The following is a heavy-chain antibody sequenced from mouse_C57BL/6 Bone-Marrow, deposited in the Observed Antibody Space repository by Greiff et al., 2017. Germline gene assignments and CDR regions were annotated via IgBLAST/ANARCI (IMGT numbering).Heavy chain of an antibody. V-gene: IGHV3-8*01. CDR1: GYSITSDY. J-gene: IGHJ4*01. Sequence: EVKLMESGPGLAKPSQTLSLTCSVTGYSITSDYWNWIRKFPGTKLEYMGSISYSGSTHSNPSLKSRLSITRDTSKNQYYLQLNAVTTEDTATEYWARYTGDAMDYWGQGTSVTVSS. CDR2: ISYSGST. CDR3: ARYTGDAMDY.